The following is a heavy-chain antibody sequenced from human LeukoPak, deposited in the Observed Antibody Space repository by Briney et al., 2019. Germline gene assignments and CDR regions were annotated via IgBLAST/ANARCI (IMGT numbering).Heavy chain of an antibody. Sequence: PSETLSLTCAVYGGSFSGYYWSWIRQPPGKGLEWIGEINHSGSTNYNPSLRSRVTISVDTSKNQFSLKLSSVTAADTAVYYCARAHWGAPNGGNWFDPWGQGTLVTVSS. J-gene: IGHJ5*02. V-gene: IGHV4-34*01. CDR3: ARAHWGAPNGGNWFDP. CDR2: INHSGST. CDR1: GGSFSGYY. D-gene: IGHD7-27*01.